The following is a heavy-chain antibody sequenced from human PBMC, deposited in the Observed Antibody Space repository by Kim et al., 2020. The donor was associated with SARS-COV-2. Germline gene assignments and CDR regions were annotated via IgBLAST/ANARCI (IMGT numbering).Heavy chain of an antibody. CDR2: ISSNGGST. CDR1: GFTFSSYA. Sequence: GGSLRLSCSASGFTFSSYAMHWVRQAPGKGLEYVSAISSNGGSTYYADSVKGRFTISRDNSKNTLYLQMSSLRAEDTAVYYCVNLVDIVATGLDYWGQGTLVTVSS. D-gene: IGHD5-12*01. J-gene: IGHJ4*02. CDR3: VNLVDIVATGLDY. V-gene: IGHV3-64D*09.